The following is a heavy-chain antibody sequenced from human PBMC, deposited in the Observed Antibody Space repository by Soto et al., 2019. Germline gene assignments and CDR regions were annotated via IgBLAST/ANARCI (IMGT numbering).Heavy chain of an antibody. CDR1: GDTVSSNDAV. CDR3: ARETTMVRVAINPLDF. Sequence: SQTLSLTCAISGDTVSSNDAVWNWIRQSPSRGLEWLGRTYYRSKWYNDYSASVRSRITINPDTSKNQFSLQLSSVTPEDTAVYYCARETTMVRVAINPLDFWGQGTLVTVSS. CDR2: TYYRSKWYN. D-gene: IGHD3-10*01. J-gene: IGHJ4*02. V-gene: IGHV6-1*01.